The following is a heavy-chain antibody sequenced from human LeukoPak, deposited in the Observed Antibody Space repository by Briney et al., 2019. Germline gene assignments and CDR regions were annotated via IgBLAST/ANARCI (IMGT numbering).Heavy chain of an antibody. D-gene: IGHD3-22*01. Sequence: GGSLRLSCAASGFTFSSYSMNWVRQAPGKGLEWVSYISSSSSTIYYADSVKGRFTISRDNAKNSLYLQMNSLRAGDTAVYYCARDQGLYYYDSSGYKYFDYWGQGTLVTVSS. V-gene: IGHV3-48*01. CDR3: ARDQGLYYYDSSGYKYFDY. CDR1: GFTFSSYS. CDR2: ISSSSSTI. J-gene: IGHJ4*02.